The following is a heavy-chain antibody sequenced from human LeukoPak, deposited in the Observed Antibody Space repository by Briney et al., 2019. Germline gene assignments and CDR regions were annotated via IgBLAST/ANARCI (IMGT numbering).Heavy chain of an antibody. CDR1: GFTFSSYG. CDR2: IYHSGST. V-gene: IGHV4-38-2*01. Sequence: GSLRLSCAASGFTFSSYGMSWVRQAPGKGLEWIGSIYHSGSTYYNPSLKSRVTISVDTSKNQFSLKLSSVTAADTAVYYCAVTMVRGVKNWFDPWGQGTLVTVSS. CDR3: AVTMVRGVKNWFDP. J-gene: IGHJ5*02. D-gene: IGHD3-10*01.